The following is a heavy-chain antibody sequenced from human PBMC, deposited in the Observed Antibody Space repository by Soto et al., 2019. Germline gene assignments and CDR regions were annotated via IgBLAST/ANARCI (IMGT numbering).Heavy chain of an antibody. Sequence: SETLSLTCSVSGGSISSYYWNWIRQAPGKGLEWIGYISNSGTSYYNPSLRGRATISADTSKNQFSLKMTSVTAADTAVYFCARERFTMTGGVITTAWFDPWGPGTRVTISS. D-gene: IGHD3-16*02. CDR3: ARERFTMTGGVITTAWFDP. CDR1: GGSISSYY. J-gene: IGHJ5*02. V-gene: IGHV4-59*01. CDR2: ISNSGTS.